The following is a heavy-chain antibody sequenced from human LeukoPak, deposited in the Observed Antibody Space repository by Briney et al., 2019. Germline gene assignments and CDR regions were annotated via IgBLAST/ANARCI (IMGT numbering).Heavy chain of an antibody. D-gene: IGHD7-27*01. CDR3: ATVLVSEAKLGIEYAFDI. J-gene: IGHJ3*02. CDR1: GYTLTELS. V-gene: IGHV1-24*01. Sequence: ASVKVSCKVSGYTLTELSMHWVRQAPGKGLEWMGGFDPEDGETIYAQKFQGRVTMTEDTSTDTAYMELSSLRSEDTAVYYCATVLVSEAKLGIEYAFDIWGQGTMVTVSS. CDR2: FDPEDGET.